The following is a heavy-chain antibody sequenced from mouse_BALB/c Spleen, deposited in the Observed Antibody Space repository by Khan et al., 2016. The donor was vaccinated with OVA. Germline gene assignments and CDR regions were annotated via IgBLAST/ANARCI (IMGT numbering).Heavy chain of an antibody. CDR2: IWTGGST. D-gene: IGHD2-1*01. V-gene: IGHV2-9*02. CDR1: GFSLTSYG. Sequence: QVQLQQSGPGLVAPSQSLSITCTVSGFSLTSYGVHWVRQPPGKGLEWLGVIWTGGSTNYNSALMSRLSISKDHSKSQVFLKMNSLQTDDTAMYYCARYYGNYGWYFDVWGAGTTVTVSS. CDR3: ARYYGNYGWYFDV. J-gene: IGHJ1*01.